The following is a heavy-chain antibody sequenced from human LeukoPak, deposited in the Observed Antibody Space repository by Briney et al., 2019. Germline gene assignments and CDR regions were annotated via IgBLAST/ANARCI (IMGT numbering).Heavy chain of an antibody. J-gene: IGHJ3*02. CDR2: INTDGSST. Sequence: TGGPLRLSYAASGFTFSSYWMHWVRQAPGKGLVWVSRINTDGSSTSYADSVKGRFTISRDSAKNTLYLQMNSLRAEDTAVYYCARGGDYYDSAGAFDIWGQGTMVTVSS. D-gene: IGHD3-22*01. V-gene: IGHV3-74*01. CDR1: GFTFSSYW. CDR3: ARGGDYYDSAGAFDI.